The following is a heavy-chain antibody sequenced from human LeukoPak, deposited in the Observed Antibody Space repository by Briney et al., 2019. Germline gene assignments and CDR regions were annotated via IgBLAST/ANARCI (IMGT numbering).Heavy chain of an antibody. CDR3: AKDRGDYGSGFGTFDY. J-gene: IGHJ4*02. D-gene: IGHD3-10*01. V-gene: IGHV1-69*04. CDR2: IIPILGIA. Sequence: SVKVSCKASGGTFSSYAISWVRQAPGQGLEWMGRIIPILGIANYAQKFQGRVTITADKSTSTAYMELNSLRAEDTAVYYCAKDRGDYGSGFGTFDYWGQGTLVTVSS. CDR1: GGTFSSYA.